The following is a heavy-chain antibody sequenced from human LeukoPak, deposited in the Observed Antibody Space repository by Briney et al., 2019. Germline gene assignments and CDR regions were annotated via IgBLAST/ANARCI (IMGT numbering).Heavy chain of an antibody. D-gene: IGHD3-22*01. CDR1: GGTFSSYA. CDR3: ARGLVVNTHFDY. Sequence: SVKVSCKASGGTFSSYAISWVRQAPGQGLEWMGGIIPIFGTANYAQKFQGRVTITADESTSTAYMELGSLRSEDTAVYYCARGLVVNTHFDYWGQGTLVTVSS. V-gene: IGHV1-69*13. J-gene: IGHJ4*02. CDR2: IIPIFGTA.